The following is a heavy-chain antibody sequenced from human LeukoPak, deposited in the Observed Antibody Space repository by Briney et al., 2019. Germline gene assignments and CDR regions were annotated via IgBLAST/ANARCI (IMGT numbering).Heavy chain of an antibody. J-gene: IGHJ4*02. CDR2: INTDGSIT. CDR3: ARDRGPRTGFMVREAYDY. V-gene: IGHV3-74*01. CDR1: GFTFSDYW. D-gene: IGHD3-10*01. Sequence: PGGSLRLSCAASGFTFSDYWIHWLRQAPGKALVWVSRINTDGSITTYADSVKGRFSISRDNAKNTLYLQMSSLRAEDTAVYYCARDRGPRTGFMVREAYDYWGQGTLVTVSS.